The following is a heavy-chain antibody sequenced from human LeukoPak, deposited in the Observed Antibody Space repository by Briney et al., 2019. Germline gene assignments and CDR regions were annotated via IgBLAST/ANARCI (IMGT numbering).Heavy chain of an antibody. Sequence: ASVKVSCKASGYTFTGYYMHWVRQAPGQGLEWMGWINPNSGGTNYALKFQGRVTMTRDTSISTAYMELSRLRSDDTAVYYCARDWGYCSSTSCYGAFDIWGQGTMVTVSS. CDR1: GYTFTGYY. V-gene: IGHV1-2*02. CDR2: INPNSGGT. J-gene: IGHJ3*02. CDR3: ARDWGYCSSTSCYGAFDI. D-gene: IGHD2-2*01.